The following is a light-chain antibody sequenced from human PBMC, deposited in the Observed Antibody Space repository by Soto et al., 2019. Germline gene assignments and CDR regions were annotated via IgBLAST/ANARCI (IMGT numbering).Light chain of an antibody. CDR3: SSSTSSSPWV. J-gene: IGLJ3*02. CDR2: DVS. CDR1: SSDVGGYNY. V-gene: IGLV2-14*01. Sequence: QSALTQPASVSGAPGQSITISCTGTSSDVGGYNYVSWYQQHPGKAPKLMIYDVSNRPSGVSNRFSGSKSGNTASLTISGLQAEDEADYYCSSSTSSSPWVFGGGTKLTVL.